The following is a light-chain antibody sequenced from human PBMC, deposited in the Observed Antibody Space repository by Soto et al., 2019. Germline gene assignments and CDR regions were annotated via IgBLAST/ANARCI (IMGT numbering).Light chain of an antibody. CDR3: QQLYSYPRT. V-gene: IGKV1-9*01. Sequence: IQLTQSPSSLSASVGDRVTITCRASQGISSYLAWYQQKPWKAPNLLIYGASTLQSGVPSRVSGSGSGTDFTLTISSLQPEDFATYYCQQLYSYPRTFGQGTTVDMK. CDR1: QGISSY. J-gene: IGKJ1*01. CDR2: GAS.